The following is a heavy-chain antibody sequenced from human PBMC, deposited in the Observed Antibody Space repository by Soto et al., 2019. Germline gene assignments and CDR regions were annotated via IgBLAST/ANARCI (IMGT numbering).Heavy chain of an antibody. CDR3: VKNSGWFKT. J-gene: IGHJ5*02. V-gene: IGHV3-23*01. CDR1: GFTFGTTD. Sequence: QLLQSGGGLVQPGGSLTLSCAASGFTFGTTDMSWVRQAPGEGLEWVSTIAGSGGITYYADSVKGRFTISRDNSRNTVYLQRNSLRGDDTALYYCVKNSGWFKTWGQGAVVTVSS. CDR2: IAGSGGIT. D-gene: IGHD3-10*01.